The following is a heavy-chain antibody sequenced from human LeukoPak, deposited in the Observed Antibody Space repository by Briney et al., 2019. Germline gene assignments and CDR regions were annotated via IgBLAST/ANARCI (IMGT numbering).Heavy chain of an antibody. CDR2: ISSSGSTI. D-gene: IGHD6-19*01. Sequence: PGGSLRLSCAASGFTFSDYYMSWIRQAPGKGLEWVSYISSSGSTIYYADSVKGRFTISRDNAKNSPYLQMNSLRAEDTAVYYCTTEWALAGNFYWGQGTLVTVSS. CDR3: TTEWALAGNFY. CDR1: GFTFSDYY. V-gene: IGHV3-11*01. J-gene: IGHJ4*02.